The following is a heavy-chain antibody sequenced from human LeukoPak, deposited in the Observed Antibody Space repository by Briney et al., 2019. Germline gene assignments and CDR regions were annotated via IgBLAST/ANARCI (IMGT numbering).Heavy chain of an antibody. CDR2: IKQDGSEK. V-gene: IGHV3-7*01. Sequence: GGSLRLSCAASGFTFSSFWMTWVRQAPGKGLEWVANIKQDGSEKFYVDSLRGRFTISRDNAKNSLYLQMNSLRAEDTAIYYCSRSSVAVAWNWGQGTLVTVSS. CDR3: SRSSVAVAWN. D-gene: IGHD6-19*01. CDR1: GFTFSSFW. J-gene: IGHJ4*02.